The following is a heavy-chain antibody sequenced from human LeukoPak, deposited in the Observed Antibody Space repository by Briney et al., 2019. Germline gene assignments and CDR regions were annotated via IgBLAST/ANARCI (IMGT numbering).Heavy chain of an antibody. J-gene: IGHJ6*03. CDR1: GFTFSSYW. Sequence: GGSLRLSCAASGFTFSSYWMSWVRQAPGKGLEWVANIKQDGSEKYYVDSVKGRFTISRDNAKNSLYLQMNSLRAEDTAVYYCARHIGCSSTSCYNEPYYYYYMDVWGKGTTVTVSS. V-gene: IGHV3-7*01. CDR2: IKQDGSEK. CDR3: ARHIGCSSTSCYNEPYYYYYMDV. D-gene: IGHD2-2*02.